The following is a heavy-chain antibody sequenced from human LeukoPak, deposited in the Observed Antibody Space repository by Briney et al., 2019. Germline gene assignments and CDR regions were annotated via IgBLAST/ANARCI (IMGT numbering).Heavy chain of an antibody. Sequence: GESLKISCAASGFTLSSYLMSWVRQAPGRGLEWVANIKPDGIDKYYVDSARGRFTVSRDNAKNSAFLQMNSLRAEDTAIYYCATISAQTFDIWGQGTLVSVSS. CDR1: GFTLSSYL. J-gene: IGHJ3*02. D-gene: IGHD5-24*01. CDR3: ATISAQTFDI. V-gene: IGHV3-7*01. CDR2: IKPDGIDK.